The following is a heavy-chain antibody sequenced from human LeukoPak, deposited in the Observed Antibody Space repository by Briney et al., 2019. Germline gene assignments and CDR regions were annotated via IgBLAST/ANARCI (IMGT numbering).Heavy chain of an antibody. Sequence: GGSLRLSCTSSGFTFSEYAMTWVRQAPGKGLEWVGFIRSKAYGGTTEYAASVKGRFTISRDDSKGIAYLQMDSLRTEDTAVYYCTREKTGTYFDFWSGLYWGQGTLVTVSS. CDR2: IRSKAYGGTT. J-gene: IGHJ4*02. V-gene: IGHV3-49*04. CDR3: TREKTGTYFDFWSGLY. D-gene: IGHD3-3*01. CDR1: GFTFSEYA.